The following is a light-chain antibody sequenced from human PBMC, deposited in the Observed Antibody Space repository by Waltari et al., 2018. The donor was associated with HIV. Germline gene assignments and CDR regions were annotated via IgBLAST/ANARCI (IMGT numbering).Light chain of an antibody. Sequence: DIVMTQSPDSLAVSLGERATINCKSRQSVLYSSNNKNYLAWYQQKPGQPPKLLIYWASTRESGVPDRFSGSGSGTDFTLTISSLQAEDVAVYYCQQYYSTPPFMYTFGQGTKLEIK. CDR2: WAS. V-gene: IGKV4-1*01. CDR1: QSVLYSSNNKNY. J-gene: IGKJ2*01. CDR3: QQYYSTPPFMYT.